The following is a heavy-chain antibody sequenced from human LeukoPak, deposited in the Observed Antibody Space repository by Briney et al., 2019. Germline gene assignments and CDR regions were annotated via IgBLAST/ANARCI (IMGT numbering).Heavy chain of an antibody. CDR2: ISAYNGNT. CDR1: GYTFTSYG. Sequence: ASVKVSCKASGYTFTSYGISCVRQAPGQGLEWMGWISAYNGNTNYAQKLQGRVTMTTDTSTSTAYMELRSLRSDDTAVYYCARDSALYCTNGVCYNDYWGQGTLVTVSS. D-gene: IGHD2-8*01. J-gene: IGHJ4*02. V-gene: IGHV1-18*01. CDR3: ARDSALYCTNGVCYNDY.